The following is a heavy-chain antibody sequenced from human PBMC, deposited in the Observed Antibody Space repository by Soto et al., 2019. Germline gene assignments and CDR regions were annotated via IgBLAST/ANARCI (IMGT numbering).Heavy chain of an antibody. CDR3: ARVQYSSGPDY. D-gene: IGHD6-19*01. CDR1: GGSFSGYY. V-gene: IGHV4-34*01. J-gene: IGHJ4*02. Sequence: SETLSLTCAVYGGSFSGYYWSWIRQPPGKGLEWIGEINHSGSTNYNPSLKSRVTISVDTSKNQFSLKLSSVTAADTAVYYCARVQYSSGPDYWGQGTLVTVS. CDR2: INHSGST.